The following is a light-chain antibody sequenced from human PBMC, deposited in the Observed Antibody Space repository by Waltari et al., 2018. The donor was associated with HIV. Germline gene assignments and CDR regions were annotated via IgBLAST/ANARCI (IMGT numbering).Light chain of an antibody. CDR2: EKN. J-gene: IGLJ1*01. CDR1: TLSTHY. Sequence: SSDLTQDPAVSVALGQTVQITFPGATLSTHYERWYQQKPAQAPVLVSYEKNRRPSEIPDRFSSSASRNTASLIITGAQAEDEAEYYCKTRDRSGNLYVFGTGTTVTVL. CDR3: KTRDRSGNLYV. V-gene: IGLV3-19*01.